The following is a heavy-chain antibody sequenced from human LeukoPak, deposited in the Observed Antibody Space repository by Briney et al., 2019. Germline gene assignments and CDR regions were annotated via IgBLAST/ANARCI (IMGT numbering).Heavy chain of an antibody. Sequence: ASVKVSCKASGYTFTGYYMHWVRQAPGQGLEWMGWINPNSGGTNYAQKFQGWVTMTRDTSISTAYMELSRLRSDDTAAYYCARALNDDGIYYYYYGMDVWGQGTTVTVSS. CDR3: ARALNDDGIYYYYYGMDV. J-gene: IGHJ6*02. CDR2: INPNSGGT. D-gene: IGHD1-1*01. CDR1: GYTFTGYY. V-gene: IGHV1-2*04.